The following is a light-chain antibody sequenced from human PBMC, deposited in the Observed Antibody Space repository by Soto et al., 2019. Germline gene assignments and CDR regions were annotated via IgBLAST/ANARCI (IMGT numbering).Light chain of an antibody. CDR2: DVS. CDR1: SSDVGGYNY. J-gene: IGLJ2*01. V-gene: IGLV2-14*01. Sequence: QSALTQPASVSGSPGQSITISCTGTSSDVGGYNYVSWYQQHPGKAPKLMIYDVSNRPSGVSNRFSGSKSGNTASLTISGLQAEDQADYYCRSYNSRNPLVFGGGTKLTVL. CDR3: RSYNSRNPLV.